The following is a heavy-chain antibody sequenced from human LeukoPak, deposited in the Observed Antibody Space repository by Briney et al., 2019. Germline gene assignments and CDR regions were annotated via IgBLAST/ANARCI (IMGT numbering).Heavy chain of an antibody. V-gene: IGHV4-59*01. CDR3: ARSLRAYYWYFDL. CDR1: GGSISSYY. D-gene: IGHD2-21*01. J-gene: IGHJ2*01. CDR2: IYYSGST. Sequence: SETLSLTCTVSGGSISSYYWSWIRQPPGKGLEWIGYIYYSGSTNYSPSLKSSVTISVDTSKNQFSLKLSSVTAADTAVYYCARSLRAYYWYFDLWGRGTLVTVSS.